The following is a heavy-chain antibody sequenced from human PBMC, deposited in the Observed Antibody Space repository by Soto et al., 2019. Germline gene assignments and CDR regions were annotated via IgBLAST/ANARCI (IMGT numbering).Heavy chain of an antibody. V-gene: IGHV3-43*01. Sequence: EVQLVESGGVVVQPGGSLRLSCAASGFTFDDYNMHWVRQAPGKGLEWVSLISGDGGSTFYADSVKGRFTMSRDNSKKSLYLQMNSLRTEDTALYYCATGLLYGSYGLDVWGQGTTVTVSS. CDR2: ISGDGGST. CDR1: GFTFDDYN. D-gene: IGHD3-3*01. J-gene: IGHJ6*02. CDR3: ATGLLYGSYGLDV.